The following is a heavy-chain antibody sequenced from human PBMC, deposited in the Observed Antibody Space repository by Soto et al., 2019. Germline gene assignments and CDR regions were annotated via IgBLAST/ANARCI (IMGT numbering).Heavy chain of an antibody. Sequence: SETLSLTCTVSGGSLSSGGYYWSWIRQHPGKGLEWIGYIYYSGSTYYNPSLKSRVTISVDTSKNQFSLKLSSVTAADTAVYYCARGVLDPEYGDYDSDAFDIWGQGTMVTVSS. J-gene: IGHJ3*02. CDR2: IYYSGST. D-gene: IGHD4-17*01. V-gene: IGHV4-31*03. CDR3: ARGVLDPEYGDYDSDAFDI. CDR1: GGSLSSGGYY.